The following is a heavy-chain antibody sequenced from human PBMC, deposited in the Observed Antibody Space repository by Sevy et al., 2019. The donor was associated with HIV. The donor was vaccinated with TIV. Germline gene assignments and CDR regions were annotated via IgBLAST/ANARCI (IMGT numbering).Heavy chain of an antibody. CDR2: ISACNGNT. J-gene: IGHJ4*02. V-gene: IGHV1-18*01. CDR1: GYTFTSYG. D-gene: IGHD2-2*01. Sequence: ASVKVSCKASGYTFTSYGISWVRQAPGQGLEWMGWISACNGNTNYPQKLQGRVTMTTDTSTSTAYMELRSLRSDDTAVYYCATLLGYCSSTSCYPYYFDYWGQGTLVTVSS. CDR3: ATLLGYCSSTSCYPYYFDY.